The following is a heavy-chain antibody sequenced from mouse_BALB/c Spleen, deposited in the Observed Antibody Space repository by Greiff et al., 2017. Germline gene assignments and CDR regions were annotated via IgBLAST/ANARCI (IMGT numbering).Heavy chain of an antibody. CDR2: IYPGSGST. CDR1: GYTFTSYW. V-gene: IGHV1S22*01. CDR3: TRSAYYGNPDY. J-gene: IGHJ2*01. D-gene: IGHD2-10*01. Sequence: LQQPGSELVRPGASVKLSCKASGYTFTSYWMHWVKQRHGQGLEWIGNIYPGSGSTNYDEKFKSKGTLTVDTSSSTAYMHLSSLTSEDSAVYYCTRSAYYGNPDYWGQGTTLTVSS.